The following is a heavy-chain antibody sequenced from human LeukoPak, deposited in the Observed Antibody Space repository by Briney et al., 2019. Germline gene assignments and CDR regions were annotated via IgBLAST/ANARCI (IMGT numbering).Heavy chain of an antibody. V-gene: IGHV3-23*01. CDR3: AKAVVEMATIWYFDY. CDR1: GFTFSNYA. J-gene: IGHJ4*02. Sequence: GGSLRLSCAASGFTFSNYAMTWVRQAPGKGLEWVSAISGSGGSTYYADSVKGRFTISRDNSKNTLYLQMNSLRAEDTAVYYCAKAVVEMATIWYFDYWGQGTLVTVSS. D-gene: IGHD5-24*01. CDR2: ISGSGGST.